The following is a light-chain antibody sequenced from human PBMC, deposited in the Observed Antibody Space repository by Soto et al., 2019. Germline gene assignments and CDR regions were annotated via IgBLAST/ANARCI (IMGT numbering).Light chain of an antibody. CDR2: DDS. Sequence: SYELTQPPSVSVAPGQTARITCGGNNIGSKSVHWYQQKPGQAPVLVVYDDSDRPSGIPARFSGSNSGNSATLTISRVEGGDEADYYCQVWDSTSAHPYVFGTGTKVTVL. J-gene: IGLJ1*01. CDR3: QVWDSTSAHPYV. V-gene: IGLV3-21*02. CDR1: NIGSKS.